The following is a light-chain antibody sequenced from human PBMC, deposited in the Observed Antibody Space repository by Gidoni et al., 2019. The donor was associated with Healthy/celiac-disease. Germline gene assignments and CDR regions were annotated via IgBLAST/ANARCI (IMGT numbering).Light chain of an antibody. CDR2: GAS. CDR3: QQYSNWPRT. Sequence: ELVMTQPPATLSVSPGERATLSCRASQGVSSNLAWYQQKPGQAPRLLIYGASTRATGIPARFSGSGSGTEFTLTISSLQSEDFAVYYCQQYSNWPRTFXXXTKVEIK. J-gene: IGKJ1*01. CDR1: QGVSSN. V-gene: IGKV3-15*01.